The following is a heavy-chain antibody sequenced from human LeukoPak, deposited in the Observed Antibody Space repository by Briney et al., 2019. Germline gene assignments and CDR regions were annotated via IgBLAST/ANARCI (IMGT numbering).Heavy chain of an antibody. J-gene: IGHJ6*02. CDR3: ARQTDYYDSSGYYYYGMDV. CDR1: GFTFSSYA. CDR2: ISGSGGST. V-gene: IGHV3-23*01. Sequence: GGSLRLSCAASGFTFSSYAMSWVRQAPGKGLEWVSAISGSGGSTYYADSVKGRFTISRDNSKNTLYLQMNSLRAEDTAVYYCARQTDYYDSSGYYYYGMDVWGQGTTVTVSS. D-gene: IGHD3-22*01.